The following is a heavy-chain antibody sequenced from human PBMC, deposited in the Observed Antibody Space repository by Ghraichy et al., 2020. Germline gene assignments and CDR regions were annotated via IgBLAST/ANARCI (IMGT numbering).Heavy chain of an antibody. J-gene: IGHJ5*02. CDR2: ITAGSGFK. V-gene: IGHV3-21*01. Sequence: GGSLRLSCAASGFTFSTYDMNWVRQAPGKGLEWVSSITAGSGFKFYADSVRGRFTISRDNAENSLYLQMNSLRAEDTAIYYCATESPISIFGGIIHFDNWXQGT. D-gene: IGHD3-3*01. CDR1: GFTFSTYD. CDR3: ATESPISIFGGIIHFDN.